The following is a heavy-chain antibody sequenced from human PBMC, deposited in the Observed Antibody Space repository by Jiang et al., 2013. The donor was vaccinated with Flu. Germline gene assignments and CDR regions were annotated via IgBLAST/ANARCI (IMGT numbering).Heavy chain of an antibody. V-gene: IGHV4-39*01. CDR3: VRLAVAATLVYFDS. CDR1: GGSISNNRYY. J-gene: IGHJ4*02. D-gene: IGHD6-19*01. CDR2: IYYSGST. Sequence: GSGLVKPSETLSLTCTVSGGSISNNRYYWGWIRQTPGRGLEWIGNIYYSGSTNYNPSLRSRVAMSVDTSKNHFSLNLASMTAADTAVYYCVRLAVAATLVYFDSLGPGNPGHRLL.